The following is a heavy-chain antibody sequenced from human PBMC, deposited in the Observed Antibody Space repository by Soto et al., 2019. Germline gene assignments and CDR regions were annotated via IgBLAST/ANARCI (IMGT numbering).Heavy chain of an antibody. D-gene: IGHD3-3*01. Sequence: PSETLSHTCTVPGGSVNIGTYYWCCIRQPPGKGLEWIGFLHYSGSTNYNPSLKSRVTMSVDTSKNQFSLKLTSVNAADTAVYYFFWRYGDHRDLHSFPTRRSSDL. CDR2: LHYSGST. J-gene: IGHJ2*01. CDR1: GGSVNIGTYY. CDR3: FWRYGDHRDLHSFPTRRSSDL. V-gene: IGHV4-61*01.